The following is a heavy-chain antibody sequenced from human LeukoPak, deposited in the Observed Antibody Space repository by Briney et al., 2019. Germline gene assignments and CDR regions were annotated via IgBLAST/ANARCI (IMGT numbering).Heavy chain of an antibody. D-gene: IGHD3-16*01. V-gene: IGHV1-2*02. J-gene: IGHJ4*02. CDR3: ARDLSGGLTAVDY. Sequence: ASVKVSCKASGYTFTGHYMHWVRQARGQGLEWMGWINPNRGGTNYAEKFQGRVTLTRDTSINTAYMELSRLTSDDTAVYYCARDLSGGLTAVDYWGQGTLVTVSS. CDR1: GYTFTGHY. CDR2: INPNRGGT.